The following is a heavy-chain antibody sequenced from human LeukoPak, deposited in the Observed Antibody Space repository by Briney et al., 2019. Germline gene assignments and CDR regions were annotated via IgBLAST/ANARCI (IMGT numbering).Heavy chain of an antibody. CDR3: AKAGALVRSYMDV. CDR2: ISGSGGST. D-gene: IGHD1-26*01. J-gene: IGHJ6*03. Sequence: GGSLRLSCAASGITFSSYAMSWVRQAPGKGLERVSVISGSGGSTYYADSVRGRFTLSRDNSKRMLYLQMNSLRAEDTAVYYCAKAGALVRSYMDVWGKGTTVTVSS. CDR1: GITFSSYA. V-gene: IGHV3-23*01.